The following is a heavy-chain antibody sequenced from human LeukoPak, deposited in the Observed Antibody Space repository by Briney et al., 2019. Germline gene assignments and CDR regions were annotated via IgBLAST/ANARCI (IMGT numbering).Heavy chain of an antibody. CDR1: GFTLSNYW. V-gene: IGHV3-7*03. D-gene: IGHD3-10*02. CDR3: VRDVRGGHFDY. Sequence: PGGSLRLSCAASGFTLSNYWMAWVRQTPGKRLGWVANIKQDESEKFYADSVNSRFTISRDNAKNSLYLQMDSLRAEDTAVYYCVRDVRGGHFDYWGQGTLVTVSS. CDR2: IKQDESEK. J-gene: IGHJ4*02.